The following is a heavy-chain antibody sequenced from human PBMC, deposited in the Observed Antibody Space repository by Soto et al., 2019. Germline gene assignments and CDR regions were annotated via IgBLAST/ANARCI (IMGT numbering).Heavy chain of an antibody. D-gene: IGHD3-9*01. Sequence: GGSLRLSCAASGFTFSSYAMHWVRQAPGKGLEWVAVISYDGSNKYYADSVKGRFTISRDNSKNTLYLQMNSLRAEDTAAYYCARSLLRYFDWLSHYGMDVWGQGTTVTAP. J-gene: IGHJ6*02. V-gene: IGHV3-30-3*01. CDR2: ISYDGSNK. CDR3: ARSLLRYFDWLSHYGMDV. CDR1: GFTFSSYA.